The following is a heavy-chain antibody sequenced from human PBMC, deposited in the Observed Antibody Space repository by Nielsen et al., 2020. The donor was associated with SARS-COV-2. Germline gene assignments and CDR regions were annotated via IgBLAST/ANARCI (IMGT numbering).Heavy chain of an antibody. CDR3: AKEGGYGGVYAAYYYYGMDV. V-gene: IGHV3-30*18. CDR2: ISYDGSNK. Sequence: GGSLRLSCAASGFTFSSYGMHWVRQAPGKGLEWVAVISYDGSNKYYADSVKGRFTISRDNSKNTLYLQMNNLRAEDTAVYYCAKEGGYGGVYAAYYYYGMDVWGQGTTVTVSS. D-gene: IGHD4-23*01. CDR1: GFTFSSYG. J-gene: IGHJ6*02.